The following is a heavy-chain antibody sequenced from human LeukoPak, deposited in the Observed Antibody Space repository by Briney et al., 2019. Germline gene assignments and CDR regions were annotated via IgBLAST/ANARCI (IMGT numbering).Heavy chain of an antibody. CDR1: GFTFSSYA. V-gene: IGHV3-23*01. CDR3: AKGWRYGEYNLHHGFDY. J-gene: IGHJ4*02. D-gene: IGHD4-17*01. Sequence: GGSLRLSCAASGFTFSSYAISWVRQAPGKGLEWVSAISGSGGSTYYADSVKGRFTISRDNSKNTLYLQMNSLRAEDTAVYYCAKGWRYGEYNLHHGFDYWGQGTLVTVSS. CDR2: ISGSGGST.